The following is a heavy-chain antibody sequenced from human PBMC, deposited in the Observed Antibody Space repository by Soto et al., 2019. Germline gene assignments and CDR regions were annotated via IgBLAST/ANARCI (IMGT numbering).Heavy chain of an antibody. Sequence: SETLSLTCAVYGGSFSGYYWSWIRQPPGKGLEWIGEINHSGSTNYNPSLKSRVTISVDTSKNQFSLKLSSVTAADTAVYYCARGVAIFGVVIWKYYFDYWGQGTLVTVSS. D-gene: IGHD3-3*01. CDR1: GGSFSGYY. J-gene: IGHJ4*02. CDR2: INHSGST. V-gene: IGHV4-34*01. CDR3: ARGVAIFGVVIWKYYFDY.